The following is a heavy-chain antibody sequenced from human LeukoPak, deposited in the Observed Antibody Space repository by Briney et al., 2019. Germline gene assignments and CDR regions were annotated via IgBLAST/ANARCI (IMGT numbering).Heavy chain of an antibody. CDR2: IIPIFGTA. CDR1: GGTFSSYA. J-gene: IGHJ6*04. Sequence: EASVKVSCKASGGTFSSYAISWVRQAPGQGLEWMGGIIPIFGTANYAQKFQGRVTITADESTSTAYMELSSLRSEDTAVYYCARGSYYGSGIPATHYGMDVWGKGTTVTVSS. CDR3: ARGSYYGSGIPATHYGMDV. D-gene: IGHD3-10*01. V-gene: IGHV1-69*13.